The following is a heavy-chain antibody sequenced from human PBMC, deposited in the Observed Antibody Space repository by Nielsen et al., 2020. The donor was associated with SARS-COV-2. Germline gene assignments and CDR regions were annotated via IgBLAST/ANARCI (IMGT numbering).Heavy chain of an antibody. Sequence: GESLKISCTASGFTFRSYAMSWVRQAPGMGLEWVSSISGSGGSTYYAESVKGRCTISRDNSKNTLYLQLNSLRAEDTAVFYCAKISGSQRHYFDFWGQGALVTVSS. D-gene: IGHD1-26*01. CDR2: ISGSGGST. CDR1: GFTFRSYA. V-gene: IGHV3-23*01. J-gene: IGHJ4*02. CDR3: AKISGSQRHYFDF.